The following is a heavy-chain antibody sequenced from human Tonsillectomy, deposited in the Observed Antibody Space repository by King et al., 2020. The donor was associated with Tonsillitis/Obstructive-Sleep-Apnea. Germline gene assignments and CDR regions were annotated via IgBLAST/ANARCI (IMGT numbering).Heavy chain of an antibody. CDR1: GFTFSSHA. V-gene: IGHV3-23*04. CDR2: ISDSGVST. CDR3: AKRIVGATTQFDF. Sequence: VQLVESGGGLVQPGGPLRLSCAASGFTFSSHAMSWVRQAPGRGLEWVSAISDSGVSTTSADSVKGRFTISRDNSKNTLYLQMNSLRGEDTAVYFCAKRIVGATTQFDFWGQGTLVTVSS. D-gene: IGHD1-26*01. J-gene: IGHJ4*02.